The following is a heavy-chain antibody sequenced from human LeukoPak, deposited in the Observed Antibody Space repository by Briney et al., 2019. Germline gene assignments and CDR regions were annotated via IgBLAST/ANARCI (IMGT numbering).Heavy chain of an antibody. CDR1: GFTFSSYW. J-gene: IGHJ3*02. CDR2: IKQDGSEK. CDR3: ASPGYSSSWYSAFDI. Sequence: GGSLRLSCADSGFTFSSYWMSWVRQAPGKGLEWVANIKQDGSEKYYVDSVKGRFTISRDNAKNSLYLQMNSLRAEDTAVYYCASPGYSSSWYSAFDIWGQGTMVTVSS. V-gene: IGHV3-7*01. D-gene: IGHD6-13*01.